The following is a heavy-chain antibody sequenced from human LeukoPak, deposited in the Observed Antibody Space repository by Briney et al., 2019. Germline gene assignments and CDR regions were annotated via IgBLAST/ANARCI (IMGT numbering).Heavy chain of an antibody. Sequence: ESLRLSYGASGFTFSSHWMTWVRQAPGEGLEFVANIKQDGSEINYADSVKGRFTVSRDNAKNSLYLQTNSLRAEDTALYYCARERQQLRYFDYWGQGTLVTVSS. CDR2: IKQDGSEI. V-gene: IGHV3-7*01. D-gene: IGHD6-13*01. CDR1: GFTFSSHW. J-gene: IGHJ4*02. CDR3: ARERQQLRYFDY.